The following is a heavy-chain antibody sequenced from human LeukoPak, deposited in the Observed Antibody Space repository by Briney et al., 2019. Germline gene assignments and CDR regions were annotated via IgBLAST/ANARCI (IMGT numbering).Heavy chain of an antibody. CDR3: AGIGHYYDSSGYYY. D-gene: IGHD3-22*01. V-gene: IGHV3-21*01. CDR2: ISSSSSYI. CDR1: GFTVSTNY. Sequence: GGSWRPSWRESGFTVSTNYMKWGRQAPGGVLEWVSSISSSSSYIYYADSVKGRFTISRDNAKNSLYLQMNSLRAEDTAVYYCAGIGHYYDSSGYYYWGQGTLVTVSS. J-gene: IGHJ4*02.